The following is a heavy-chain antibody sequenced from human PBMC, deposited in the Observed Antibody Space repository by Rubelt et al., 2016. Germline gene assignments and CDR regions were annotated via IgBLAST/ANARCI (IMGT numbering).Heavy chain of an antibody. D-gene: IGHD6-13*01. Sequence: QVQLVQSGAEVKKPGASVKVSCKASGYTFTSYGISWVRQAPGQGLEWMGWIIDSNGNTNYAQKLQGRVTMTTDTSTSTAYMELRSLGADDTAVYYCARVISGVEYSSSWHFDYWGQGTLVTVSS. V-gene: IGHV1-18*01. CDR3: ARVISGVEYSSSWHFDY. J-gene: IGHJ4*02. CDR2: IIDSNGNT. CDR1: GYTFTSYG.